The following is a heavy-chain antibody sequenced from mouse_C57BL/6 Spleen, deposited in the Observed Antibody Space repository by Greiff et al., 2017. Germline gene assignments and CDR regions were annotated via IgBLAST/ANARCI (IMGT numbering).Heavy chain of an antibody. D-gene: IGHD3-1*01. J-gene: IGHJ3*01. CDR2: IYPGDSET. CDR3: TRMLVGFAY. V-gene: IGHV1-5*01. CDR1: GYKFTSYW. Sequence: EVQLVESGTVLARPGASVKMSCKTSGYKFTSYWMHWVKQRPGQGLEWIGAIYPGDSETSYNQKFKGKATLTAVTSASTAYMELSSLTNEDSAVYYCTRMLVGFAYWGQGTLVTVSA.